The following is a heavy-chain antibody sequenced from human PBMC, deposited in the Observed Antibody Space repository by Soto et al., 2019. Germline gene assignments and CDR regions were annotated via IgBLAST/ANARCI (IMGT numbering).Heavy chain of an antibody. CDR3: ARRVAGSAGGFDK. CDR1: GGTFGTYT. J-gene: IGHJ4*02. V-gene: IGHV1-69*01. CDR2: ILPIINKS. Sequence: QLQLVQPGAEVKRPGSSMRVSCKASGGTFGTYTIAWLRQPPGQGPEWMGGILPIINKSNYAQKFQGRVTITADESTSTAYMDLNSLRFDDTAVYYCARRVAGSAGGFDKWGQGTRVTVS.